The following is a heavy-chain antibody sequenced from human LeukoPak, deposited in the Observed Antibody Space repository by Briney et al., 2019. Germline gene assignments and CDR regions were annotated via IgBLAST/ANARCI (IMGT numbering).Heavy chain of an antibody. CDR3: ARDGAWAIFGVVSRNDAFDI. Sequence: PGGSLRLSCAASGFTFSSYAMSWVRQAPVKGLEWVSAISGSGGSTYYADSVKGRFTISRDNSKNSLYLQMNSLRAEDTAVYYCARDGAWAIFGVVSRNDAFDIWGQGTMVTVSS. J-gene: IGHJ3*02. D-gene: IGHD3-3*01. V-gene: IGHV3-23*01. CDR2: ISGSGGST. CDR1: GFTFSSYA.